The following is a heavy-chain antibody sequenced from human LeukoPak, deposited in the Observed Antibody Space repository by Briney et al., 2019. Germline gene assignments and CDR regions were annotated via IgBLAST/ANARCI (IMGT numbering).Heavy chain of an antibody. CDR2: IYPGDSGT. Sequence: GSLKISCKGSGYSFTSYWIGWVRQMPGKGLEWMGIIYPGDSGTRYSPSFQGQVTISADKSISTAYLQWSSLKASDTAMYYCARSGYSYAEGSGAFDIWGQGTMVTVSS. J-gene: IGHJ3*02. D-gene: IGHD5-18*01. CDR1: GYSFTSYW. CDR3: ARSGYSYAEGSGAFDI. V-gene: IGHV5-51*01.